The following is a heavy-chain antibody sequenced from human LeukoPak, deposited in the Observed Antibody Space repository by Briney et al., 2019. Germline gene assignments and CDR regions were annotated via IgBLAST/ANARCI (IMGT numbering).Heavy chain of an antibody. D-gene: IGHD1-26*01. Sequence: GESLKISCKSFGYSFTDHWVAWVRQMPGKGPEWMGIIYPGDSDTRYSPSFQGQVTISADRSAATAFLHVNSLKASDTAIHYCARLFTLVGRHGLDVWGQGTTVTVSS. V-gene: IGHV5-51*01. CDR2: IYPGDSDT. CDR1: GYSFTDHW. CDR3: ARLFTLVGRHGLDV. J-gene: IGHJ6*02.